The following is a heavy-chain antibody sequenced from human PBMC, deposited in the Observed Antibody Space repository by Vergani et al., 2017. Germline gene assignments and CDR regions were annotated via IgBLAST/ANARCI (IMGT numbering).Heavy chain of an antibody. CDR3: PRVNTETNGHLYYYYYMDV. D-gene: IGHD4-11*01. CDR2: IDHTGRP. V-gene: IGHV4-34*01. Sequence: QVQLQQWGGGLLKPSETLSLTCVVNGGSFTSYHWTWIRQSPGEGLEWVGDIDHTGRPYYNPSLKCRLTISVDKSRNQFSLTLNSLTATDTAIYFCPRVNTETNGHLYYYYYMDVRGQGAAVTVS. J-gene: IGHJ6*03. CDR1: GGSFTSYH.